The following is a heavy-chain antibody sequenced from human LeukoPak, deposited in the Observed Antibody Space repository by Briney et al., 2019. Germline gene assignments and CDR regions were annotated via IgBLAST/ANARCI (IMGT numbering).Heavy chain of an antibody. CDR1: GGSISSGGYS. CDR2: IYHSGST. J-gene: IGHJ5*02. CDR3: ARDRGGSSNNWLDP. Sequence: SETLSLTCAVSGGSISSGGYSWSWIRHPPGKGLEWIGYIYHSGSTYYNPSLKSRVTISVDRSKNQFSLKLSSVTAADTAVYYCARDRGGSSNNWLDPWGQGTLVTVSS. D-gene: IGHD3-16*01. V-gene: IGHV4-30-2*01.